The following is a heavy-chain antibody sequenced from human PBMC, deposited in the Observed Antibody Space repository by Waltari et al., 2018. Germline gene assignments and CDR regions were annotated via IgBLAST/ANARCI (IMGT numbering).Heavy chain of an antibody. CDR2: IIPSLGTP. D-gene: IGHD1-7*01. CDR1: GDTFSLQF. CDR3: ARGLLSGTTDYYYYYMDV. Sequence: QVQVVQSGAEGKKPGSSVKISCKASGDTFSLQFITWVGQAPGQGLEWRGGIIPSLGTPRYAQKFQGRVTIPADESTTTAYMELRSLRSEDTAIYYCARGLLSGTTDYYYYYMDVWGKGTTVTIS. V-gene: IGHV1-69*11. J-gene: IGHJ6*03.